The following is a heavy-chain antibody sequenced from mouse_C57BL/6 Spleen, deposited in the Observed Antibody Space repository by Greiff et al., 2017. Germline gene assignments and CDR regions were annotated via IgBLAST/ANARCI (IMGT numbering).Heavy chain of an antibody. CDR1: GFTFSSYA. CDR2: ISDGGSYT. V-gene: IGHV5-4*01. J-gene: IGHJ1*03. Sequence: EVLLVESGGGLVKPGGSLKLSCAASGFTFSSYAMSWVRQTPEKRLEWVATISDGGSYTYYPDNVKGRFTISRDNAKNNLYLQMSHLKSEDTAMYYCARADTPGNFDVWGTGTTVTVSS. CDR3: ARADTPGNFDV.